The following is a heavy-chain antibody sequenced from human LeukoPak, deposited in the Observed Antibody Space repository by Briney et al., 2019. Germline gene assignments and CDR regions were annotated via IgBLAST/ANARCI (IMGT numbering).Heavy chain of an antibody. CDR3: ARHTSRLRGTMVRGVADFDY. Sequence: SETLSLTCTVSGGSISSSSYYWGWIRQPPGEGLEWIGSIYYSGSTYYNPSLKSRVTISVDTSKNQFSLKLSSVTAADTAVYYCARHTSRLRGTMVRGVADFDYWGQGTLVTVSS. V-gene: IGHV4-39*01. D-gene: IGHD3-10*01. CDR2: IYYSGST. CDR1: GGSISSSSYY. J-gene: IGHJ4*02.